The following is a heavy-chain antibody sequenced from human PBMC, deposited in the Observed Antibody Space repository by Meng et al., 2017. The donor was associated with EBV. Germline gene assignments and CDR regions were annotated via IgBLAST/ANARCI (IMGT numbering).Heavy chain of an antibody. V-gene: IGHV4-39*07. CDR1: GVSSGSSSCY. Sequence: LHLRVSGQGVVKPSETLYLPSTVSGVSSGSSSCYWGWCRQPPGKGLEWIGSIYYSGSTYYNPSLKSRVTISVDTSKNQFSLKLSSVTAADTAVYYCARVDGDYLRGYYFDYWGQGTLVTVSS. CDR3: ARVDGDYLRGYYFDY. D-gene: IGHD4-17*01. J-gene: IGHJ4*02. CDR2: IYYSGST.